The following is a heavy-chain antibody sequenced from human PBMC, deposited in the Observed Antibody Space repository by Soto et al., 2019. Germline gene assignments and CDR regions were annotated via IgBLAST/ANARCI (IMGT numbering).Heavy chain of an antibody. CDR2: IYKSATT. D-gene: IGHD2-15*01. CDR3: ARGRYCLTGRCFPNWFDS. CDR1: GDSISTVDYF. J-gene: IGHJ5*01. V-gene: IGHV4-30-4*01. Sequence: NPSETLSLTCSVSGDSISTVDYFWAWVRQPPGQALEYIGYIYKSATTYYNPSFEGRVAISLDTSKSQFSLNVTSLTAADTAVYFCARGRYCLTGRCFPNWFDSWGQGTLVTVSS.